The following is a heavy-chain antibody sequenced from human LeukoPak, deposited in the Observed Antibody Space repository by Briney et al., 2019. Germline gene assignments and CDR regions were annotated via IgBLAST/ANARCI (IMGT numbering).Heavy chain of an antibody. D-gene: IGHD3-22*01. J-gene: IGHJ4*02. CDR3: ARVVLEDLEYYYDSSGYYANYFDY. Sequence: SETLSLTCAVSGGSISSGGYSWSWIRQPPGKGLEWIGYIYHSGSTYYNPSLKSRVTISVDTSKNQFSLKLSSVTAADTAVYYCARVVLEDLEYYYDSSGYYANYFDYWGQGTLVTVSS. CDR2: IYHSGST. V-gene: IGHV4-30-2*01. CDR1: GGSISSGGYS.